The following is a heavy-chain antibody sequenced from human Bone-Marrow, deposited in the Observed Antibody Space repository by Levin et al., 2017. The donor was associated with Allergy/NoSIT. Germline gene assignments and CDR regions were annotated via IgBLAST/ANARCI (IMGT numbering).Heavy chain of an antibody. J-gene: IGHJ1*01. D-gene: IGHD6-19*01. V-gene: IGHV3-7*03. CDR1: GFTFSSYW. Sequence: PPGGSLRLSCAASGFTFSSYWMSWVRQAPGKGLEWVANIKQDGSEKYYVDSVKGRFTISRDNAKNSLYLQMNSLRAEDTAVYYCARVRWTANPQWLVQSGDFQHWGQGTLVTVSS. CDR3: ARVRWTANPQWLVQSGDFQH. CDR2: IKQDGSEK.